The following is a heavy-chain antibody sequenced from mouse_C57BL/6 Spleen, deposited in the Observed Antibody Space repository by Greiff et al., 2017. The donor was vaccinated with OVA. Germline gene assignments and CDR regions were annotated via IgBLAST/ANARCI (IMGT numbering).Heavy chain of an antibody. V-gene: IGHV1-82*01. J-gene: IGHJ2*01. D-gene: IGHD1-1*01. CDR2: IYPGDGDT. CDR1: GYAFSSSW. Sequence: VQLQQSGPELVKPGASVKISCKASGYAFSSSWMNWVKQRPGKGLEWIGRIYPGDGDTNYNGKFKGKATLTADKSSSTAYMQLSSLTSEDSAVYFCARRDYGNWGQGTTLTVSS. CDR3: ARRDYGN.